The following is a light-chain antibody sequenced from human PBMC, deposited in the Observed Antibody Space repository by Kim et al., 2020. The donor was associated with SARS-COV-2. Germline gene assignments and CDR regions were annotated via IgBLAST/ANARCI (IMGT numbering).Light chain of an antibody. Sequence: FVSPGERTTLSCRASQSVSSNLAWYQQKRGQAPRLLISGASTRATGIPARFSGSGSGTEFTLTISSLQSEDFASYYCQQYNNWPGSFGQGTKLEI. CDR1: QSVSSN. CDR3: QQYNNWPGS. J-gene: IGKJ2*04. CDR2: GAS. V-gene: IGKV3-15*01.